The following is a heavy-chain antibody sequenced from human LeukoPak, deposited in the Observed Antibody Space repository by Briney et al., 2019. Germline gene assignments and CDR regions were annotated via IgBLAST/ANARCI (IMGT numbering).Heavy chain of an antibody. V-gene: IGHV1-46*01. CDR3: ARDNSVGDYAWWFDP. D-gene: IGHD1-26*01. Sequence: ASVKVSCKASGYTFTNYYMHWVRQAPGQGLEWLGLITPSGGSTWYAQKFQGRVTMTRDMSTSTDYMELSSLRSEDTAVYHCARDNSVGDYAWWFDPWGQGTLVTVSS. J-gene: IGHJ5*02. CDR1: GYTFTNYY. CDR2: ITPSGGST.